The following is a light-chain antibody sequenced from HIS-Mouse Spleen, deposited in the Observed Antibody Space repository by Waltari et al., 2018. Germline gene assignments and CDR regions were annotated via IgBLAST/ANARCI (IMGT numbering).Light chain of an antibody. V-gene: IGLV3-10*01. CDR2: EDS. Sequence: ELTQPPSVSVSPGQTARITCSGDALPKKYAYWYQQKSGQAPVLVIYEDSKRPSGVPERFSGSSSGTMATLTISGAQVEDEADYYCYSTDSSGNHRVFGGGTKLTVL. J-gene: IGLJ2*01. CDR1: ALPKKY. CDR3: YSTDSSGNHRV.